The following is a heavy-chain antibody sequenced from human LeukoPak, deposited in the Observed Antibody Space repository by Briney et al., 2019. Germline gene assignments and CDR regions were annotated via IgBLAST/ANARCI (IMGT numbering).Heavy chain of an antibody. Sequence: SETLSLTCTVSGGSLSSHYWSWIRQPPGKGLEWIGYIYYSGNTNYSPSPKSRVTISVDTSKNQFSLKLNSVTAADTAVYYCVREYSSSSYYFDYWGQGTLVTVSS. CDR3: VREYSSSSYYFDY. CDR2: IYYSGNT. CDR1: GGSLSSHY. J-gene: IGHJ4*02. V-gene: IGHV4-59*11. D-gene: IGHD6-6*01.